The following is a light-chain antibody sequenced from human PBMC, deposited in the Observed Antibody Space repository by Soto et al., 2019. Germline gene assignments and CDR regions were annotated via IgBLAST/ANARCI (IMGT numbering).Light chain of an antibody. V-gene: IGLV2-14*01. CDR2: EVS. J-gene: IGLJ1*01. Sequence: QSVLTQPASVSGAPGQSITISCTGTSSDVGGYNYVSWYQQHPGKAPKLMIYEVSNRPSGVSNRFSGSKSGNTASLTISGLQAEDEADYYCSSYTSSSTPFYVFGTGTQVTV. CDR1: SSDVGGYNY. CDR3: SSYTSSSTPFYV.